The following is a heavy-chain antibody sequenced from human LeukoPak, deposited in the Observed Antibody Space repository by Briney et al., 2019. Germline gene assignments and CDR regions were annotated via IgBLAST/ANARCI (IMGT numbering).Heavy chain of an antibody. V-gene: IGHV3-23*01. D-gene: IGHD6-13*01. CDR1: GFTFSSSA. J-gene: IGHJ4*02. CDR2: ISGSGGST. CDR3: AREYSSSPNSFDS. Sequence: GGSLRLSCVASGFTFSSSAMSWVRQAPGKGLECVSAISGSGGSTNYADSVKGRFTISRDNSKNTLYLQMNSLRAEDTAVYYCAREYSSSPNSFDSWGQGTLVTVSS.